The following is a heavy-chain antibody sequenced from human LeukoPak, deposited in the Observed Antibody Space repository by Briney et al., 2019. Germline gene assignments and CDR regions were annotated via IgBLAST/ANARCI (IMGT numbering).Heavy chain of an antibody. CDR2: ISSNGGST. CDR1: GFTFSSYA. Sequence: GGSLRLSCAASGFTFSSYAMHWVRQAPGKGLEYVSAISSNGGSTYYANSVKGRFTISRDNSKNTLYLQMNSLRAEDTAVYYCAKALLYCSSTSCHTYYYYGMDVWGQGTTVTVSS. V-gene: IGHV3-64*01. D-gene: IGHD2-2*02. J-gene: IGHJ6*02. CDR3: AKALLYCSSTSCHTYYYYGMDV.